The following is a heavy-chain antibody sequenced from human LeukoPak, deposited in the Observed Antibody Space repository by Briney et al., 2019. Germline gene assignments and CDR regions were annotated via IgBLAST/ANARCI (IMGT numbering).Heavy chain of an antibody. CDR2: INSVGGTT. D-gene: IGHD4-17*01. Sequence: GGSLRLSCAASRFTFNSYGMNWFRRVPGKGLEWISYINSVGGTTFYADSVKGRFTITRDNANNTLYLQMNSLRAEDAAIYYCARSHMYGDYGEDIWGHGTVVAVSS. CDR3: ARSHMYGDYGEDI. J-gene: IGHJ3*02. V-gene: IGHV3-48*03. CDR1: RFTFNSYG.